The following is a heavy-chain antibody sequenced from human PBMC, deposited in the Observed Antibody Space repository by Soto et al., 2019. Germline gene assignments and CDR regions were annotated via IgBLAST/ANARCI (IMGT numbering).Heavy chain of an antibody. CDR3: ARAPGQLERRANYYGMDV. Sequence: EVQLVESGGGLVQPGGSLRLSCAASGFTFSSYWMSWVRQAPGKGLEWVANIKQDGSEKYYVDSVKGRFTISRDNAKNSLYLQMNSLRAEDTAVYYCARAPGQLERRANYYGMDVWGQGTTVTVSS. CDR1: GFTFSSYW. D-gene: IGHD1-1*01. V-gene: IGHV3-7*01. J-gene: IGHJ6*02. CDR2: IKQDGSEK.